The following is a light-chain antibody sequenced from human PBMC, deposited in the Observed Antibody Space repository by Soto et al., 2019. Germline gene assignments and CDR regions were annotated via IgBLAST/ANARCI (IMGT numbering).Light chain of an antibody. CDR2: DAS. CDR1: QNINNY. Sequence: DIQMTKSPSSLPASVGDSVTITCQASQNINNYLNWYQQKPGRAPKLLIYDASNLEAGVPSRFRGSGSGTDFTFTISRLQPEDIATYYCQQYENLPTFGQGTRLEI. CDR3: QQYENLPT. J-gene: IGKJ5*01. V-gene: IGKV1-33*01.